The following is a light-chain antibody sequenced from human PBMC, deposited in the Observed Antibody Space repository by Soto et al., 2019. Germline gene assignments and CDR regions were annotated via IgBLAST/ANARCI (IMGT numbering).Light chain of an antibody. J-gene: IGKJ1*01. CDR1: QSISNW. Sequence: DIQMTQSRSVSASVGDRVTITCRASQSISNWLAWYQQKPGKAPEILIYDASSLESGVPSRFSGSGSGTEFTLTISSLQPDDFATYYCQQYNSYSVTFGQGTKVDI. CDR2: DAS. V-gene: IGKV1-5*01. CDR3: QQYNSYSVT.